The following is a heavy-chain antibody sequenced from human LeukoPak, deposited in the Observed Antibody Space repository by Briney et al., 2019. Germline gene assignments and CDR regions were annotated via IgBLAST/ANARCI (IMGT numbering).Heavy chain of an antibody. V-gene: IGHV3-21*01. CDR1: GSTFSSYS. Sequence: GGSLRLSCAASGSTFSSYSMNWVRQAPGKGLEWVSSISSSSSYIYYADSVKGRFTISRDNAKNSLYLQMNSLRAEDTAVYYCVREQQLANYFDYWGQGTLVTVSS. CDR2: ISSSSSYI. D-gene: IGHD6-13*01. CDR3: VREQQLANYFDY. J-gene: IGHJ4*02.